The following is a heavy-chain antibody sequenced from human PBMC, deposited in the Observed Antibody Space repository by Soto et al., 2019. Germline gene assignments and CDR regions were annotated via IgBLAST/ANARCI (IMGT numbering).Heavy chain of an antibody. Sequence: QVQLVQSGAEVKKPGASVKVSCKASGYTFTSYDINWVRQATGQGLEWMGWMNPNSGNTGYAQKFQGRVTMPRNTSISTAYMELSSLRSEDTAVYYCARGQLLWFGESNWFDPWGQGTLVTVSS. V-gene: IGHV1-8*01. D-gene: IGHD3-10*01. CDR2: MNPNSGNT. CDR1: GYTFTSYD. CDR3: ARGQLLWFGESNWFDP. J-gene: IGHJ5*02.